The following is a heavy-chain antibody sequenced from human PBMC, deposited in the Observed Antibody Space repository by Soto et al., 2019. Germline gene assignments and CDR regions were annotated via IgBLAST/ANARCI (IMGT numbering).Heavy chain of an antibody. J-gene: IGHJ6*02. D-gene: IGHD2-8*01. V-gene: IGHV3-73*01. CDR3: TSGVSLNYYYGMDV. Sequence: VGSLRLSCAASWFTFSGFAMHWVRQASGRGLEWVGRTRSKANSYATVYAASVKGRFTISRDDSKNTAYLQMNSLKTEDTAVYYCTSGVSLNYYYGMDVWGQGTTVTVSS. CDR2: TRSKANSYAT. CDR1: WFTFSGFA.